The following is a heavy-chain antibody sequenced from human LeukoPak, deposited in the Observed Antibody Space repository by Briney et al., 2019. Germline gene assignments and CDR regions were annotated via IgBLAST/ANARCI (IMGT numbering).Heavy chain of an antibody. CDR1: GGSISSNTYY. J-gene: IGHJ3*01. CDR3: ARTYGDYDDAFDV. CDR2: IYYSGST. V-gene: IGHV4-39*01. D-gene: IGHD4-17*01. Sequence: SETLSLTCTVSGGSISSNTYYWGWIRQPPGKGLEWIGRIYYSGSTYNNPSLKSRVTIFVDTSKNQFSLKLSSVTATDTAVYYCARTYGDYDDAFDVWGQGTMVTVSS.